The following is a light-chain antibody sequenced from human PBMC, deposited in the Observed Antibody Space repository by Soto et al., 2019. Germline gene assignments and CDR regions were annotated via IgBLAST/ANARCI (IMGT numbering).Light chain of an antibody. CDR3: QSYDSSRSGYVI. V-gene: IGLV1-40*01. CDR2: TNI. J-gene: IGLJ2*01. CDR1: SSNIGAGFE. Sequence: QPVLTQPPSVSGAPGQRVTISCTGSSSNIGAGFEVHWYQQLPGTAPKLLIYTNINRPSGVPDRFSGSRSGTSASLAITGLQAEDEADYYCQSYDSSRSGYVIFGGGTKLTVL.